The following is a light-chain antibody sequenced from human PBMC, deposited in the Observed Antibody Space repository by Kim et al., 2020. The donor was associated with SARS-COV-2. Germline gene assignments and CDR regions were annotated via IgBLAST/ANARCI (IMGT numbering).Light chain of an antibody. J-gene: IGLJ2*01. CDR3: QAWDSRTYVV. CDR2: QDT. V-gene: IGLV3-1*01. CDR1: KLGDKY. Sequence: SYDLTQPPSVSVSPGQTASITCSGDKLGDKYACWYQQKPGQSPVLVIYQDTKRPSGIPERFSGSNSGNTATLTISGTQAMDEADYYCQAWDSRTYVVFGGGTQLTVL.